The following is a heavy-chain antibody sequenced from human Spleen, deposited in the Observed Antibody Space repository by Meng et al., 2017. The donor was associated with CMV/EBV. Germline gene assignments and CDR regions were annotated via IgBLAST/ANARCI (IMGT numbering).Heavy chain of an antibody. D-gene: IGHD3-3*01. J-gene: IGHJ5*02. Sequence: GGSLRLSCAVSGLTVSSSYMSWVRQAPGKGLEWVSVIYSGGNTYYADSVRGRFTISRDISKNTVYLQLNSLTTEDTAMYHCASAYDFWGGYKKPTWGQGILVTVSS. CDR1: GLTVSSSY. V-gene: IGHV3-66*02. CDR2: IYSGGNT. CDR3: ASAYDFWGGYKKPT.